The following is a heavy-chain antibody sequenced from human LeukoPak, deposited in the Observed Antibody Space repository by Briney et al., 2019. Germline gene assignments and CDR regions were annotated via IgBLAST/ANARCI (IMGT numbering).Heavy chain of an antibody. CDR2: ISAYNGNT. J-gene: IGHJ5*02. D-gene: IGHD2-15*01. V-gene: IGHV1-18*01. CDR1: GYTFTNYA. Sequence: ASVKVSCKASGYTFTNYAIHWVRQAPGQGLEWMGWISAYNGNTNYAQKLQGRVTMTTDTSTSTAYMELRSLRSDDTAVYYCARDRYCSGGSCYSFTSNGWFDPWGQGTLVTVSS. CDR3: ARDRYCSGGSCYSFTSNGWFDP.